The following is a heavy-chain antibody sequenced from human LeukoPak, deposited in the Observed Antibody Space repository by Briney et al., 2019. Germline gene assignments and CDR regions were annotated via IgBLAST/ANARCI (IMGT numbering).Heavy chain of an antibody. V-gene: IGHV3-21*01. CDR3: AKRYSSQSYYYYYYMDV. CDR2: ISSTSSSYI. D-gene: IGHD6-19*01. CDR1: GFTFLSYS. Sequence: GGSLRLSCAASGFTFLSYSMNWVRQAPGKGLEWVSSISSTSSSYIYYADSVKGRFTISRDNAKNSLYLQMNSLRAEDTAVYYCAKRYSSQSYYYYYYMDVWGKGTTVTISS. J-gene: IGHJ6*03.